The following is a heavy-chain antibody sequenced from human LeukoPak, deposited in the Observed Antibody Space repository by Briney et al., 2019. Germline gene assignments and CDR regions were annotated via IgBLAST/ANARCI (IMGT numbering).Heavy chain of an antibody. CDR3: GGRAVRVGYNFRPDFYFDY. J-gene: IGHJ4*01. V-gene: IGHV4-4*09. CDR1: GASTTSYY. Sequence: SETRSLACTVAGASTTSYYSRWIRPPAGKLLEWIGSFFTIGSTNSNPSLKTRVAISVATPQNQLSLKLRSVTAAAPAWYSCGGRAVRVGYNFRPDFYFDYWGQETLVTVSS. D-gene: IGHD5-24*01. CDR2: FFTIGST.